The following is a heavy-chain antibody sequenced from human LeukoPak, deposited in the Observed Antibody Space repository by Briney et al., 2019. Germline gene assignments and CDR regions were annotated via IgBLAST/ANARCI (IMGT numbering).Heavy chain of an antibody. Sequence: ASVKVSCKASGYTFTGYYMHWVRQAPGQGLEWMGWINPNSGGTNYAQKFQGRVTMTRDTSISTAHMELSRLRSDDTAVYYCARRLSSSWSRLLDYWGQGTLVTVSS. J-gene: IGHJ4*02. CDR2: INPNSGGT. CDR1: GYTFTGYY. D-gene: IGHD6-13*01. CDR3: ARRLSSSWSRLLDY. V-gene: IGHV1-2*02.